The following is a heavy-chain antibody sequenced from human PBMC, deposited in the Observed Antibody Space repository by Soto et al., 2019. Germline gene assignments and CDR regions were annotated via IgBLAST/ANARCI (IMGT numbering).Heavy chain of an antibody. CDR2: INHRGST. D-gene: IGHD3-22*01. J-gene: IGHJ4*02. V-gene: IGHV4-34*01. CDR1: GGSFSGYY. Sequence: SETLSLTCAVYGGSFSGYYWSWIRQPPGKGLEWIGEINHRGSTNYNPSLKSRVTISVDTSKNQFSLKLSSVTAADTAVYYCARSRPYYYDSSGYYYFDYWGQGTLVTVSS. CDR3: ARSRPYYYDSSGYYYFDY.